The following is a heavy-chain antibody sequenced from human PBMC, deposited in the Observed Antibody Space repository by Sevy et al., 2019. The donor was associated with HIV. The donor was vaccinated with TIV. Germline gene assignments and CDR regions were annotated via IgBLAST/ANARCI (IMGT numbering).Heavy chain of an antibody. CDR1: GFTVCSNY. D-gene: IGHD3-3*01. CDR2: IFSGGST. V-gene: IGHV3-53*01. Sequence: GGSLRLSCAVSGFTVCSNYMTWVRQAPGKGLEWVSVIFSGGSTYYADSVKGRFTISRDNSRNTLSLQMNSLRAEDTAVYYCARGMILEGSWCGMDVWGQGTTVTVSS. CDR3: ARGMILEGSWCGMDV. J-gene: IGHJ6*02.